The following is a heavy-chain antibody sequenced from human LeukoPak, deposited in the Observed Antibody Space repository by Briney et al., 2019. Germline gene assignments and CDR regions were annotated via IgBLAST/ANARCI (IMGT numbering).Heavy chain of an antibody. V-gene: IGHV1-2*02. J-gene: IGHJ5*02. CDR3: ARDPRRYNWFDP. Sequence: ASVKVSCKASGYTFTGYYIHWVRQAPGQGLEWMGWINPNSGGTNYAQKFQGRVTMTRDTSISTAYMELSRLRSDDTAVYYCARDPRRYNWFDPWGQGTLVTVSS. CDR2: INPNSGGT. CDR1: GYTFTGYY.